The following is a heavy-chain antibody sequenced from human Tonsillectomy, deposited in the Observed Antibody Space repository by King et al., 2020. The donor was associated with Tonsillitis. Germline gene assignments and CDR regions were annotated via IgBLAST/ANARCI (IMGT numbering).Heavy chain of an antibody. Sequence: VQLQESGPGLVKPSETLSLTCAVSGYSISSGYCWGWIRQPPGKGLEWIGSISHSGSTYYNPSLKSRVTISVDTSKNQFSLNLRSVTAADTAVYYCARAAGLSVPATTYYFASWGQGTLVTVPS. CDR3: ARAAGLSVPATTYYFAS. D-gene: IGHD5-12*01. CDR2: ISHSGST. CDR1: GYSISSGYC. V-gene: IGHV4-38-2*01. J-gene: IGHJ4*02.